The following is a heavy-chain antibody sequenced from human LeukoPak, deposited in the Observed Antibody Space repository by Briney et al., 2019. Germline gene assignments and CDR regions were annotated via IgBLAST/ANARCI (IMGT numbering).Heavy chain of an antibody. D-gene: IGHD2/OR15-2a*01. CDR2: ISWNSGSI. CDR3: ARGPTRANSSDY. V-gene: IGHV3-9*01. Sequence: GGSLRLSCAASGFTFDDYAMHWVRQAPGKGLEWVSGISWNSGSIGYADSVKGRFTISRDNAKNCLYLQMNSLRAEDTAVYYCARGPTRANSSDYWGQGTLVTVSS. CDR1: GFTFDDYA. J-gene: IGHJ4*02.